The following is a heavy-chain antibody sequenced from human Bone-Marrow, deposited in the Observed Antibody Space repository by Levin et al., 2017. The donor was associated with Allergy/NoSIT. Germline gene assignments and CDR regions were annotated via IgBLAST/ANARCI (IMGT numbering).Heavy chain of an antibody. D-gene: IGHD5/OR15-5a*01. Sequence: SCTVSGGSVSTGNYYWTWLRQPPGKGLEWIGYIYYTGSTLYDPALKSRVTISLEPSKNQFSLKLTSVTAADTAVYFCAREDMSTSLDYWGQGNLVTVSS. CDR3: AREDMSTSLDY. CDR2: IYYTGST. CDR1: GGSVSTGNYY. V-gene: IGHV4-61*01. J-gene: IGHJ4*02.